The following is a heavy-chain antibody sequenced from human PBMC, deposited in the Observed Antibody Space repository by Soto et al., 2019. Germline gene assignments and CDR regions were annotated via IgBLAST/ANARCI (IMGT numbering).Heavy chain of an antibody. CDR1: GFTFSNAW. D-gene: IGHD1-26*01. CDR2: IKSNADGGTT. CDR3: VKDKGELPGGAFDI. Sequence: GGSLRLSCAASGFTFSNAWMNWVRQAPGKGLEWVGQIKSNADGGTTDYGAPVKGRFTISRDNSKNTLYLQMSSLRAEDTAVYYCVKDKGELPGGAFDIWGQGTMVTVSS. J-gene: IGHJ3*02. V-gene: IGHV3-15*05.